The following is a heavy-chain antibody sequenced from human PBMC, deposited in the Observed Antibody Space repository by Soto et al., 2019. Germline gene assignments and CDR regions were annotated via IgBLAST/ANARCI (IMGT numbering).Heavy chain of an antibody. CDR1: GFTFSSYA. Sequence: EVQLLESGGGLVQPGGSLRLSCAASGFTFSSYAMSWVRQAPGKGLEWVSAISGSGGSTYYADSVKGRFTISRDNSKNTLYLQMNSLRAEGTAVYYCARSSDIVVVGWAAGAFDIWGQGTMVTVSS. CDR2: ISGSGGST. D-gene: IGHD2-2*01. J-gene: IGHJ3*02. CDR3: ARSSDIVVVGWAAGAFDI. V-gene: IGHV3-23*01.